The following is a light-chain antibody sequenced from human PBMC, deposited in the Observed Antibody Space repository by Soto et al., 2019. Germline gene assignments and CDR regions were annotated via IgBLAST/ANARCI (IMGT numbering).Light chain of an antibody. CDR3: SSYTSSSTQV. CDR1: SSDVGGYNY. CDR2: DVS. J-gene: IGLJ1*01. Sequence: SIFRTRTSSDVGGYNYVSWYQQHPGKAPKLMIYDVSNRPSGVSNRFSGSKSGNTASLTISGLQAEDEADYYCSSYTSSSTQVFGAGTKVTVL. V-gene: IGLV2-14*04.